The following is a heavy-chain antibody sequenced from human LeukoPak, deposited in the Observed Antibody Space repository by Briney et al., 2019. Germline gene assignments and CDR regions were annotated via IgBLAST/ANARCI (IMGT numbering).Heavy chain of an antibody. J-gene: IGHJ6*03. CDR2: IYYSGST. Sequence: SETLSLTCTVSGGSISSYYWSWIRQPPGKGLEWIGYIYYSGSTNYNPSLKSRVTVSVDASKNQFSLRLSSVTAADTAVYYCASGSYSFYYMDVWGKGTTVTVSS. D-gene: IGHD1-26*01. V-gene: IGHV4-59*01. CDR1: GGSISSYY. CDR3: ASGSYSFYYMDV.